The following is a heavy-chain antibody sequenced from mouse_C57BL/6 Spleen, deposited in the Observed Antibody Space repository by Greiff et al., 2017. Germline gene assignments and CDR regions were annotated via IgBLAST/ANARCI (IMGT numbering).Heavy chain of an antibody. CDR2: INPNNGGT. V-gene: IGHV1-26*01. Sequence: VQLQQSGPELVKPGASVKISCKASGYTFTDYYMNWVKQSHGKSLEWIGDINPNNGGTSYNQKFKGKATLTVDKSSSTAYMELRSLTSEDSAVYYCARYDGYPFAYWGQGTLVTVSA. CDR1: GYTFTDYY. D-gene: IGHD2-3*01. CDR3: ARYDGYPFAY. J-gene: IGHJ3*01.